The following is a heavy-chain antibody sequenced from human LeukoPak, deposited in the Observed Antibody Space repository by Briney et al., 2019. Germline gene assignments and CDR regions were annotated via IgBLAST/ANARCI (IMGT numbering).Heavy chain of an antibody. CDR3: ARASDSSGYLYYFDY. D-gene: IGHD3-22*01. V-gene: IGHV3-7*01. Sequence: PGGSLRLSCAVSGLPLSHYDMNWVRQAPGKGLEWVANIKQDGSEKYYVDSVKGRSTISRDNAKNSLYLQMNSLRAEDTAVYYCARASDSSGYLYYFDYWGQGTLVTVSS. CDR2: IKQDGSEK. J-gene: IGHJ4*02. CDR1: GLPLSHYD.